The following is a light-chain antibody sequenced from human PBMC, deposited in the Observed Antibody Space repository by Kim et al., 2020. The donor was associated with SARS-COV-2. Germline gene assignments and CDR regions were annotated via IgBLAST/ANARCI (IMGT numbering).Light chain of an antibody. V-gene: IGLV1-51*01. CDR2: DNN. CDR1: SSNIVTHY. J-gene: IGLJ1*01. CDR3: GTWDSSLSAYV. Sequence: GHKVTISCSAASSNIVTHYVTWYQQLPRTAPKLLIYDNNKRPAGLPDRFSGSKSGTSATLGITGLQTGDEADYYCGTWDSSLSAYVFGTGTKVTVL.